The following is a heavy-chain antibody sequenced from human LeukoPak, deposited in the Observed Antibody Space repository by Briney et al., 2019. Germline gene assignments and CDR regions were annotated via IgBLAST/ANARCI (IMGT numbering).Heavy chain of an antibody. V-gene: IGHV3-48*02. Sequence: GGSLRLSCAASGFPFSSYVMSWVRQAPGKGLEWVSYINHNGETIYYPDFVKGRFTISRDNAKNSLYLQMNSLRDEDTAVYYCAREGSWGYYFDYWGQGTLVTVSS. CDR2: INHNGETI. J-gene: IGHJ4*02. CDR3: AREGSWGYYFDY. CDR1: GFPFSSYV. D-gene: IGHD2-15*01.